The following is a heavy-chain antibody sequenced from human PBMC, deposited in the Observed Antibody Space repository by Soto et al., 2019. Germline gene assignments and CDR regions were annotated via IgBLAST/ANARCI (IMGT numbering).Heavy chain of an antibody. V-gene: IGHV4-4*07. J-gene: IGHJ4*02. CDR2: MYKSDRA. Sequence: SETLSLTCTVSGASINGFYWSWIRQSAGKGLEWIGRMYKSDRANYNLSLKSRVTMSVDTSRNQFSLKLTSVTAADTAVYFCAREPLAHSYFDYWGQGILVTVSS. CDR1: GASINGFY. CDR3: AREPLAHSYFDY.